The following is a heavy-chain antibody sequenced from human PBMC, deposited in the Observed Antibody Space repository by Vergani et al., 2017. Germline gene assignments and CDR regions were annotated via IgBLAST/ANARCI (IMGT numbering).Heavy chain of an antibody. Sequence: QLVESGGGWVQPGGSLRLSCVVSGFDFSSYIMNWVRQAPGKGLEWVANIKEDGSETFHVDSVMGRFTISRDNAKNSLYLQMNSLRAEDTAVYFCARLGLTASRREAPVFDYWGQGTLVTVSS. CDR1: GFDFSSYI. D-gene: IGHD6-13*01. J-gene: IGHJ4*02. CDR3: ARLGLTASRREAPVFDY. CDR2: IKEDGSET. V-gene: IGHV3-7*01.